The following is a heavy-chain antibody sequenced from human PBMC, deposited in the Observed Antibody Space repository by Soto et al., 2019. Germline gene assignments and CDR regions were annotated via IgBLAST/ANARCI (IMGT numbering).Heavy chain of an antibody. D-gene: IGHD3-16*01. CDR3: ARRAHMSRRGETFSYYXYGXDV. Sequence: GESLKISCKGSGYSFTSYWISWVRQMPGKGLEWMGRVDPIDSYTNYSPSFQGHVTISADKSISTAYLQWSSLKASDTAMYYCARRAHMSRRGETFSYYXYGXDVWGQGTTVTVSS. V-gene: IGHV5-10-1*01. J-gene: IGHJ6*02. CDR1: GYSFTSYW. CDR2: VDPIDSYT.